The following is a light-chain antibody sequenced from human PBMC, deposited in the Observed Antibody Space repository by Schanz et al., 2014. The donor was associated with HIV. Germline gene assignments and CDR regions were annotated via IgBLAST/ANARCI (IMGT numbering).Light chain of an antibody. CDR2: GAS. CDR1: QTVSKN. CDR3: QQYGSSPWT. Sequence: EVVMTQSPGTLSVSPGERATLSCRASQTVSKNLAWYQQKPGRAPRLLIYGASSGAPGIPDRFSGTGSGTDFTLTISSLEPEDFAVYYCQQYGSSPWTFGQGTRVDVK. J-gene: IGKJ1*01. V-gene: IGKV3-20*01.